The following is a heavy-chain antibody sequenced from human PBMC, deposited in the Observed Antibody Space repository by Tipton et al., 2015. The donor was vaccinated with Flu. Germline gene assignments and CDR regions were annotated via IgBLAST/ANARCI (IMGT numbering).Heavy chain of an antibody. CDR2: VYYTGNT. D-gene: IGHD5/OR15-5a*01. J-gene: IGHJ4*02. V-gene: IGHV4-61*01. CDR3: ARDSVTIPRALDY. CDR1: GASVSSGFYF. Sequence: TLSLTCSVSSVSGASVSSGFYFWTWIRQPPGKGLEWLGSVYYTGNTNYKASLKSRLTISLDASKTQVSLRLSAVTAADTAVYYCARDSVTIPRALDYWGRGTLVTVSS.